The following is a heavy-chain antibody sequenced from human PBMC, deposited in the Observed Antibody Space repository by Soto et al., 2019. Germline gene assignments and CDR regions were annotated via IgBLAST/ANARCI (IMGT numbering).Heavy chain of an antibody. CDR3: ARDGWGEYGDDWFDP. D-gene: IGHD4-17*01. CDR2: IIPILGIA. Sequence: ASVKVSCKDSGGTFSSYAISWVRQAPGQGLEWMGRIIPILGIANYAKKFQGRVTITADKSTSTDNMELSSLKSEDTAVYDCARDGWGEYGDDWFDPWGQGTLVTVSS. V-gene: IGHV1-69*04. J-gene: IGHJ5*02. CDR1: GGTFSSYA.